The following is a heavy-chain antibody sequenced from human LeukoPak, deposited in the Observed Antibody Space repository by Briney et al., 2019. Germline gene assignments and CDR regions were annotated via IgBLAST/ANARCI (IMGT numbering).Heavy chain of an antibody. CDR2: ISGSGGST. J-gene: IGHJ4*02. CDR3: ATITPSVGGLGSFDH. V-gene: IGHV3-23*01. D-gene: IGHD3-10*01. Sequence: GGSLRLSCAASGFTFSSYAMSWVRQAPGKGLEWVSAISGSGGSTYYADSVRARFTISRDNSKNTLYLQMSSLRAEDTAVYYCATITPSVGGLGSFDHWGQGTLVTVSS. CDR1: GFTFSSYA.